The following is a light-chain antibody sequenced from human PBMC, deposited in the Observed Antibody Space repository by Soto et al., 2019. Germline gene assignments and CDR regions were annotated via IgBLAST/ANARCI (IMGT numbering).Light chain of an antibody. V-gene: IGLV1-51*02. J-gene: IGLJ3*02. Sequence: QSVLTRPPSVSAAPGQTVTISCSGSSSNIGNNYVSWYQQLPGTAPKLLIYENNKRPSGIPDRFSGSKSGTSATLGITGLQTGDEADYYCGTWDSSLSAWVFGGGTKLTVL. CDR2: ENN. CDR1: SSNIGNNY. CDR3: GTWDSSLSAWV.